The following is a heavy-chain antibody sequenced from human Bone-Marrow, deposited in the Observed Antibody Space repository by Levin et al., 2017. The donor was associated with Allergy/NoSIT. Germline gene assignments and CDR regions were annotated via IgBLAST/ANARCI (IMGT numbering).Heavy chain of an antibody. V-gene: IGHV5-51*01. J-gene: IGHJ3*02. D-gene: IGHD3-16*01. CDR2: IYPDDSDT. CDR3: ATASGDVWAHAFDI. Sequence: GESLKISCKASGYSFTSYWIGWVRQMPGKGLEWMGIIYPDDSDTKYRPAFQGQVTISADKSITTAYLQWNSLRISDSAMYFCATASGDVWAHAFDIWGQGTKVTVSS. CDR1: GYSFTSYW.